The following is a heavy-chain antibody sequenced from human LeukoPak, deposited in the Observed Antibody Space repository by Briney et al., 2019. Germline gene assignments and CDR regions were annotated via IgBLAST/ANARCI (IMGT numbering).Heavy chain of an antibody. D-gene: IGHD3-10*01. CDR3: AKDYYASGDGPFDY. CDR2: MSYDGRKQ. CDR1: GFTFTNFG. V-gene: IGHV3-30*18. J-gene: IGHJ4*02. Sequence: PGGSLRLSCVASGFTFTNFGMHWVRQAPGKGVEWVAVMSYDGRKQYNADSVKGRFTISRDNSKNTLYLQMNSLRAEDTAIYYCAKDYYASGDGPFDYWGQGTLVTVSS.